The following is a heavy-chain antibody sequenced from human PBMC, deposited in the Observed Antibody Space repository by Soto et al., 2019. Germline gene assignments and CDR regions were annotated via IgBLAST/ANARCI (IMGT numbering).Heavy chain of an antibody. J-gene: IGHJ6*02. CDR1: GLTVSHNY. CDR2: LYTEGTT. V-gene: IGHV3-53*01. Sequence: EVQLVESGGGLIQPGGSLRLSCVASGLTVSHNYMAWVRQAPEMGLEWVSILYTEGTTYYADSVKGRFTISRDSSKNTLFLRMDSLRAEDTAVYYCVRPGPSGEHYGMDVWGQGTTVTVSS. CDR3: VRPGPSGEHYGMDV. D-gene: IGHD3-16*01.